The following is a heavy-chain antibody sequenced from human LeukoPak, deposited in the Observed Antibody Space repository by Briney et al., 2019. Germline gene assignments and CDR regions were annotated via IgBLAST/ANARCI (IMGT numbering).Heavy chain of an antibody. CDR2: ISRNGDTI. V-gene: IGHV3-48*01. J-gene: IGHJ4*02. CDR3: TRDADGNFDY. CDR1: GFTFSPYS. D-gene: IGHD4-17*01. Sequence: GGSLRLSCAASGFTFSPYSMNWFRQAPGKGLEWVSYISRNGDTIYYADSVKGRFTISRDNAKSSMYLQMSSLRVEDTAMYYCTRDADGNFDYWGQGTLVTVSS.